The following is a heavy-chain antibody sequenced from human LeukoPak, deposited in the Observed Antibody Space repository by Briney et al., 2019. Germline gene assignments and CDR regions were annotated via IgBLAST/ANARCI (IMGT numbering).Heavy chain of an antibody. Sequence: SETLSLTCAVYGGSFSGYYWSWIRQPPGKGLEWIGEINHSGSTNYNPSLKSRVTISVDTSKNKFSLKLSSVTAADTAVYYCARTGFKVDTADIYFDYWGQGTLVTVSS. CDR1: GGSFSGYY. D-gene: IGHD5-18*01. V-gene: IGHV4-34*01. J-gene: IGHJ4*02. CDR2: INHSGST. CDR3: ARTGFKVDTADIYFDY.